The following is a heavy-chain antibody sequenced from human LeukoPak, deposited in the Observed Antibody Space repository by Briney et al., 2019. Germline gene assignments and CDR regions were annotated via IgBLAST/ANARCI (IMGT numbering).Heavy chain of an antibody. CDR2: FSTSNGAT. CDR3: SRVSDTSMVTPGFDS. CDR1: GYNFNRYT. J-gene: IGHJ4*02. Sequence: ASVKVSCKTSGYNFNRYTITWVRQAPGQGFEWMGWFSTSNGATNYEEKFQGRVTMTTEAVTKTANMELRRLTSGDTAMYFCSRVSDTSMVTPGFDSWGQGTLVTVS. D-gene: IGHD5-18*01. V-gene: IGHV1-18*01.